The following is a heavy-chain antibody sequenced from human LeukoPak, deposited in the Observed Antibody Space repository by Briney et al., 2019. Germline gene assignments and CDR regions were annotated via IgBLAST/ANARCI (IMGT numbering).Heavy chain of an antibody. D-gene: IGHD2-2*01. CDR3: ARSIVVVPAAMRRIYMDV. J-gene: IGHJ6*03. Sequence: ASVKVSCKSSVYTFTGYYMHWVRQAPGQGLEWMGWINPNSGGTNYAQKFQGRVTMTRDTSISTAYMELSRLRSDDTAVYYCARSIVVVPAAMRRIYMDVWGKGTTVTVSS. CDR1: VYTFTGYY. V-gene: IGHV1-2*02. CDR2: INPNSGGT.